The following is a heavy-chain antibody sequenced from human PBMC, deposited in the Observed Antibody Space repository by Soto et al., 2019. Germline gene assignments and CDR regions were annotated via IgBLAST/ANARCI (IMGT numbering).Heavy chain of an antibody. Sequence: EVQLVDSGGGLVQPGGSLRLSCAASGFTFSNYWMAWVRQAPGKGLEWVANIKQDGSEKYYVDSVKGRFTISRDNAKNSLFLQMNDLRVEDTAVYYWARPADSWFLEGFDSWGQGTPVTVSS. CDR3: ARPADSWFLEGFDS. V-gene: IGHV3-7*01. CDR1: GFTFSNYW. CDR2: IKQDGSEK. J-gene: IGHJ4*02. D-gene: IGHD3-3*01.